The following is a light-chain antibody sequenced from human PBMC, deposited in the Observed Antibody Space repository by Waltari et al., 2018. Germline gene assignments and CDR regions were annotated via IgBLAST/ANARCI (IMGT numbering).Light chain of an antibody. CDR1: QSVRSSY. CDR2: GAS. CDR3: QQYGSSPPVWT. V-gene: IGKV3-20*01. J-gene: IGKJ1*01. Sequence: EIVLTQSPGTLSLSPGERATLSCRASQSVRSSYLAWYQQKPGQAPRLLIYGASSRATGIPDRFSGSGSGTDFTLTISRLEPEDFAVYYCQQYGSSPPVWTFGQGTKVEIK.